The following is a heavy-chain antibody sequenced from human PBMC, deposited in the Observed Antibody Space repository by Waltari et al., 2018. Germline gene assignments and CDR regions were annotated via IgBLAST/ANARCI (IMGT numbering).Heavy chain of an antibody. CDR3: ARGAEWELSYYFDY. Sequence: QVQLQESGPGLVKPSQTLSLTCTVSGGSISSGSYYWSWIRPPAGKGLESIGRIYTSWSTNYTPSLKSRVTISVDTSKNQFSLKLSSVTAADTAVYYCARGAEWELSYYFDYWGQGTLVTVSS. J-gene: IGHJ4*02. CDR2: IYTSWST. D-gene: IGHD1-26*01. V-gene: IGHV4-61*02. CDR1: GGSISSGSYY.